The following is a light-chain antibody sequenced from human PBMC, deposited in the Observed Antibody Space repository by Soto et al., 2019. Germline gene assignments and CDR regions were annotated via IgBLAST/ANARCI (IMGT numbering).Light chain of an antibody. CDR1: QSVSSN. CDR3: QQYNTWPPIT. J-gene: IGKJ5*01. V-gene: IGKV3-15*01. CDR2: GAS. Sequence: EIVMTQSPATLSVSPGERATLSCRASQSVSSNLAWYQQKPGQAPRLLIFGASTRATGIPASFSGSGSGTEFTLTISSLQSEDFAVYYCQQYNTWPPITFGPGTRLDIK.